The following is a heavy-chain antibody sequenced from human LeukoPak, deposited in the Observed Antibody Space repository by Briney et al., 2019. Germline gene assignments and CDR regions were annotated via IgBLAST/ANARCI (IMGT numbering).Heavy chain of an antibody. V-gene: IGHV4-39*07. D-gene: IGHD3-22*01. CDR1: GGSISSFDYY. CDR3: AKGSVRSSGPPGIDY. CDR2: IYYSGST. J-gene: IGHJ4*02. Sequence: SETLSLTCTVSGGSISSFDYYWGWIRQPPGKGLEWIGSIYYSGSTYHNPSLKSRVTISVDTSKNQFSLKLNSMTAADTAVYYCAKGSVRSSGPPGIDYWGQGTLVTVSS.